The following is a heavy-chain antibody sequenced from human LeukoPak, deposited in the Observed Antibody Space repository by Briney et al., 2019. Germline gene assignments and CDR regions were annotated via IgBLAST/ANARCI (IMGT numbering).Heavy chain of an antibody. CDR1: GFTFSGYA. D-gene: IGHD6-13*01. V-gene: IGHV3-30*04. CDR2: ISYDGSNK. CDR3: ARDRIAAASTDWFDP. Sequence: PGRSLRLSCAASGFTFSGYAMHWVRQAPGKGLEWVAVISYDGSNKYYADSVKGRFTISRDNSKSALYLQMNSLRGEDTSVYYCARDRIAAASTDWFDPWGQGTLVTVFS. J-gene: IGHJ5*02.